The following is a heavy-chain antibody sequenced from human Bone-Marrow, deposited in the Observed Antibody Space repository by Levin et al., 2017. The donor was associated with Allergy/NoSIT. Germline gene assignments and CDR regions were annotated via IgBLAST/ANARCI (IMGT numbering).Heavy chain of an antibody. CDR3: ARTWRYCSGGSCYDWFDP. CDR1: GYTFTGYY. J-gene: IGHJ5*02. V-gene: IGHV1-2*02. D-gene: IGHD2-15*01. Sequence: GESLKISCKASGYTFTGYYMHWVRQAPRQGLEWMGWINPNSGGTNYAQKFQGRVTMTRDTSISTAYMELSRLRSDDTAVYYCARTWRYCSGGSCYDWFDPWGQGTLVTVSS. CDR2: INPNSGGT.